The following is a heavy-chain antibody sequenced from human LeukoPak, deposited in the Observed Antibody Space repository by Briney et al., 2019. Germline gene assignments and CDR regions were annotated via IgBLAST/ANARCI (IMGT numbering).Heavy chain of an antibody. Sequence: ASVKVSCKASGYTFTSYGISWVRQAPGQGLEWMGWISAYNGNTNYAQKLQGRVTITTDTCTSTAYMELRSLRSEDTAVYYCATKGGGYSSGWPADFDYWGQGTLVTVSS. CDR3: ATKGGGYSSGWPADFDY. J-gene: IGHJ4*02. CDR2: ISAYNGNT. V-gene: IGHV1-18*01. CDR1: GYTFTSYG. D-gene: IGHD6-19*01.